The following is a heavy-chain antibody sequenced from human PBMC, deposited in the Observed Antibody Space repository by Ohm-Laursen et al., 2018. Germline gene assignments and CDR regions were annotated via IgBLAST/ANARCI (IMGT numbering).Heavy chain of an antibody. CDR1: GFTFSSYS. CDR3: ARGGSPFYYYGMDV. V-gene: IGHV3-21*01. CDR2: ISSSSSYI. J-gene: IGHJ6*02. D-gene: IGHD6-13*01. Sequence: SLRLSCAASGFTFSSYSVNWVRQAPGKGLEWVSSISSSSSYIYYADSVKGRFTISRDNAKNSLYLQMNSLRAEDTAVYYCARGGSPFYYYGMDVWGQGTTVTVSS.